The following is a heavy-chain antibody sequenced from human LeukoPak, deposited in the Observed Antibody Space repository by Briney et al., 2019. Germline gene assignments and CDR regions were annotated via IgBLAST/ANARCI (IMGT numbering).Heavy chain of an antibody. J-gene: IGHJ6*03. CDR1: GGSISSTSYY. D-gene: IGHD3-22*01. CDR3: ARYSYYYDSSGPWGYYYYMDV. V-gene: IGHV4-39*07. CDR2: IYYSGST. Sequence: SETLSLTCTVSGGSISSTSYYWGWIRQPPGKGLEWIGSIYYSGSTYYNPSLKSRVTMSVDTSKNQFSLKLSSVTAADTAVYYCARYSYYYDSSGPWGYYYYMDVWGKGTTVTISS.